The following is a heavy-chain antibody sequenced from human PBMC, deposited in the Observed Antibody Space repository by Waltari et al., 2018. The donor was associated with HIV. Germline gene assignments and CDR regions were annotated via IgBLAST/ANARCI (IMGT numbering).Heavy chain of an antibody. V-gene: IGHV2-5*02. CDR3: AHSRRGYSYALIWDP. J-gene: IGHJ5*02. Sequence: QITLKESGPTLVKPTQTLTLTCTFSGFSLSTSGVGVGWIRQPPGKALEWLALIYWDDDKRYSPALKSRLTINKDTSKNQVVLTMTNMDPVDTATYYCAHSRRGYSYALIWDPRGQGTLVTVSS. CDR1: GFSLSTSGVG. CDR2: IYWDDDK. D-gene: IGHD5-18*01.